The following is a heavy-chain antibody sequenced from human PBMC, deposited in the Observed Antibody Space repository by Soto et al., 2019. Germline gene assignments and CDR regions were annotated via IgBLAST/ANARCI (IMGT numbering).Heavy chain of an antibody. Sequence: PXETLSLTCSVSGGSISRYCWSWIRQPAGKGLDWMGRIYSSGSSNQNPSLKSRVTMSIDTSKNQFSLKLKSVTAADTAVYYCEREADLATPDDWGQGTLVTVSS. J-gene: IGHJ4*02. CDR3: EREADLATPDD. V-gene: IGHV4-4*07. D-gene: IGHD5-12*01. CDR2: IYSSGSS. CDR1: GGSISRYC.